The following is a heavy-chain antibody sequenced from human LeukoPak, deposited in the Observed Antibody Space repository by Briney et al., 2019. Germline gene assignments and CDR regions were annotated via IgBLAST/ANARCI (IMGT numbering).Heavy chain of an antibody. J-gene: IGHJ6*03. Sequence: GGSLRLSCAAFGFTFRGYSMNWVRQAPGKGLEWVSYTSTSSSTIYYADAVKGRFTISRDNARNSLFLQMNSLRAEDTAVYYCARGPAVADYFQHYYMDVWGKGTTVTVSS. CDR3: ARGPAVADYFQHYYMDV. CDR2: TSTSSSTI. V-gene: IGHV3-48*01. CDR1: GFTFRGYS. D-gene: IGHD6-19*01.